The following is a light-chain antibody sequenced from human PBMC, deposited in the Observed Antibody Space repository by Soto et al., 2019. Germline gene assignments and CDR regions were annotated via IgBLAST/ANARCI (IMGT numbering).Light chain of an antibody. CDR1: QSVSRN. V-gene: IGKV3-15*01. Sequence: EIVMTQSPATLSVSPGERATLSCRASQSVSRNLAWYRQKPGQAPRLLIYGASTRATGTPARFSGSGSGTEFTLTISSLQSEDFAVYYCQQYNGWPYTFGQGTKLEI. CDR3: QQYNGWPYT. CDR2: GAS. J-gene: IGKJ2*01.